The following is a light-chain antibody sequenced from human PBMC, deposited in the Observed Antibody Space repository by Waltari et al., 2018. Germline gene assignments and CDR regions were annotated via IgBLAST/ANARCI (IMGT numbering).Light chain of an antibody. CDR3: AAWDDSLSGGV. CDR1: GPNIGTNQ. Sequence: QSVLTQPPSASGTSGQRVTISCSGSGPNIGTNQVYWYQQLPEAAPKVLSYRSDQRPSGVPDRFSGSKFASSASLTISGLRSDDEADYYCAAWDDSLSGGVFGTGTRVTVL. V-gene: IGLV1-47*01. J-gene: IGLJ1*01. CDR2: RSD.